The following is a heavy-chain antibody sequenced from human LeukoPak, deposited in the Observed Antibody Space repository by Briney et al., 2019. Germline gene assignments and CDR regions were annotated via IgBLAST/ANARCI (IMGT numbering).Heavy chain of an antibody. Sequence: PGGSLRLSCAASGFTFSTYSMTWVRQAPGKGLEWVSYISSGSSTIYYADSVKGRFTISRDNAKNSLYLQVNSLRAEDTAVYYCARDTYCSSTSCYAPSYYYGMDVWGQGTTVTVSS. CDR1: GFTFSTYS. J-gene: IGHJ6*02. CDR3: ARDTYCSSTSCYAPSYYYGMDV. V-gene: IGHV3-48*01. CDR2: ISSGSSTI. D-gene: IGHD2-2*01.